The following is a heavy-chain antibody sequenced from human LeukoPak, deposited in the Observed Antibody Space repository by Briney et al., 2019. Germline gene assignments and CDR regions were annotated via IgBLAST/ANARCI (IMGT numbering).Heavy chain of an antibody. Sequence: ASVKVSCKASGYTFTSYDINWVRQATGQGLEWMGWMNPNSGNTGYAQKFQGRVTITRNTSIRTAYMELSSLRSEDTAVYYCARGSLGSGWDFDYWGQGTLVTVSS. CDR2: MNPNSGNT. D-gene: IGHD6-19*01. J-gene: IGHJ4*02. CDR1: GYTFTSYD. V-gene: IGHV1-8*03. CDR3: ARGSLGSGWDFDY.